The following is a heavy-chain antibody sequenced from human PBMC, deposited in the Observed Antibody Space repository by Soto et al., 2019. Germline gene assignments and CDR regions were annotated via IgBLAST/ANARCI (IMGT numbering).Heavy chain of an antibody. V-gene: IGHV4-34*10. CDR2: IYHSGSA. J-gene: IGHJ4*02. CDR3: ARSVILTGGSYKGLIRLHYFDT. Sequence: ETLSLTCAVYGGSFSGYWWAWVRQPPGKGLEWIGEIYHSGSAIYTPSLKSRVTLSLDESKNEFSLNVNSVTAADTAVYYCARSVILTGGSYKGLIRLHYFDTWGPGTLVTVSS. D-gene: IGHD3-9*01. CDR1: GGSFSGYW.